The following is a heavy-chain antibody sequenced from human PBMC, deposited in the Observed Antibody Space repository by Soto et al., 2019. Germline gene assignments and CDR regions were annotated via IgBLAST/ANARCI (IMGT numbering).Heavy chain of an antibody. CDR3: AKGDNLGPKAGYAFDP. J-gene: IGHJ5*02. V-gene: IGHV6-1*01. CDR1: GDSVSSNTAS. Sequence: SQTLSLTCVISGDSVSSNTASWNWIRQSPSRGLEWLGRTYFRSKWYNDYAVSVKSRIIINPDTSNNQFSLQLNSVTPEDTAVYFCAKGDNLGPKAGYAFDPWGQGIMVTVS. CDR2: TYFRSKWYN. D-gene: IGHD5-12*01.